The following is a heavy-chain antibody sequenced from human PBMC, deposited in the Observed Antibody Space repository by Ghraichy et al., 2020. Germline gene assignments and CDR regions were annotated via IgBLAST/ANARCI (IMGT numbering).Heavy chain of an antibody. D-gene: IGHD3-22*01. J-gene: IGHJ4*02. CDR2: ISGSGGST. V-gene: IGHV3-23*01. CDR1: GFTFSSYA. CDR3: AKGGYYDSGTYYYADY. Sequence: GGSLRLSCAASGFTFSSYAMSWVRQAPGKGLEWVSAISGSGGSTYYADSVKGRFTISRDNSKNTLYLQMNSLRAEDTAVYYCAKGGYYDSGTYYYADYWGQGTLVTVSS.